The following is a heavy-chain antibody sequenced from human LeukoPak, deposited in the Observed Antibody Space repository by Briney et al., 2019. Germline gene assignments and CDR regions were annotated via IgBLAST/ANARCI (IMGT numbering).Heavy chain of an antibody. CDR3: ARGRASAFDV. J-gene: IGHJ3*01. CDR2: TYYTSQWNT. CDR1: GGSVSTSGVA. Sequence: SQTLSLTCAISGGSVSTSGVAWNWVRQSPSGGLEWLGRTYYTSQWNTDYGVSVESRIVVNPDTSKNKFSLQLNSAPSEDTAVYYCARGRASAFDVWGQGTMVTVSS. V-gene: IGHV6-1*01. D-gene: IGHD6-25*01.